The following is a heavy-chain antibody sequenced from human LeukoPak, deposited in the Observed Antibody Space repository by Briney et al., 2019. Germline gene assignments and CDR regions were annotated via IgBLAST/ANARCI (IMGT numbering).Heavy chain of an antibody. D-gene: IGHD2-2*03. CDR3: ATGYCSSTSCTSWTAFDI. CDR2: FDPEDGET. V-gene: IGHV1-24*01. CDR1: GYTLTELS. Sequence: ASVKVSCKVSGYTLTELSMHWVRQAPGKGLEWMGGFDPEDGETIYAQKFQGRVTMTEDTSTDTAYMELSSLRSEDTAVYYCATGYCSSTSCTSWTAFDIWGQGTMVTVSS. J-gene: IGHJ3*02.